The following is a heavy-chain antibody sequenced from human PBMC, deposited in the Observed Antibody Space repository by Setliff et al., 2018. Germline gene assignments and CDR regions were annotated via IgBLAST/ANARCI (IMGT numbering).Heavy chain of an antibody. CDR1: GGSISSSNYY. J-gene: IGHJ4*02. CDR2: IYHRGST. V-gene: IGHV4-39*07. Sequence: PSETLSLTCTVSGGSISSSNYYWGWIRQPPGKGLEWIGSIYHRGSTYYNPSLKSRVTTSVDTSKNQFSLKLSSVTAADTAVYFCARSLSSGSYWSPRPFYSDSWGQGTLVTVSS. CDR3: ARSLSSGSYWSPRPFYSDS. D-gene: IGHD3-10*01.